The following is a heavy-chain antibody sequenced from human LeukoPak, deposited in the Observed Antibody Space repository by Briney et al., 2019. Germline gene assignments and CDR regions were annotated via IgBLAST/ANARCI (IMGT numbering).Heavy chain of an antibody. D-gene: IGHD6-19*01. CDR1: GFTFSSYA. J-gene: IGHJ6*03. Sequence: GGSLRLSCAASGFTFSSYAMSWVRQAPGKGLEWVSAISGSGGSTYYADSVKGRFTISRDNSKNTLYLQMNSQRPTDKAVYYCAKVSCWNYYYYMDVWGKGTTVTVSS. V-gene: IGHV3-23*01. CDR2: ISGSGGST. CDR3: AKVSCWNYYYYMDV.